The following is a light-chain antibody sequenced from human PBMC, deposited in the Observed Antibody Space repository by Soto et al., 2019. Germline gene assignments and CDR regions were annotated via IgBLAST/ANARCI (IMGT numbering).Light chain of an antibody. J-gene: IGLJ1*01. Sequence: QSALTQPASVSGSPGQSIAISCTGTRSDVGAYNYVSWYQQHPGKAPKLMISEVTNRPSGVSDRFSGSKSGNTASLTISGLQAVDEADYYCSSFTSRFTFVFGTGTKAPS. CDR1: RSDVGAYNY. CDR2: EVT. CDR3: SSFTSRFTFV. V-gene: IGLV2-14*01.